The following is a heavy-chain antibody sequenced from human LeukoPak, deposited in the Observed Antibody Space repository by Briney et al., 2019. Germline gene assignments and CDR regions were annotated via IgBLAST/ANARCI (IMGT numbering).Heavy chain of an antibody. V-gene: IGHV1-18*01. CDR3: ARRSGYYDSSGLNAFDI. CDR2: ISAYNGNT. J-gene: IGHJ3*02. Sequence: ASVTVSFTASGYTFTIYGISWVRQAPGQGLEWMGWISAYNGNTNYSQKLQGRVTMTTDTSTSTAYMELRSLRSDDTAVYYCARRSGYYDSSGLNAFDIWGQGTMVTVSS. D-gene: IGHD3-22*01. CDR1: GYTFTIYG.